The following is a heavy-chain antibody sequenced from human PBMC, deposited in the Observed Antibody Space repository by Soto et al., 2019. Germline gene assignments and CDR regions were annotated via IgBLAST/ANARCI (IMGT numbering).Heavy chain of an antibody. CDR1: AGSISSGDYY. V-gene: IGHV4-31*03. J-gene: IGHJ6*02. D-gene: IGHD6-6*01. CDR3: ARVSYSSCPRYYYYGMDV. Sequence: QVQLQESGPGLVKPSQTLSLTCTVSAGSISSGDYYWSWIRQHPGKGLEWIGHIYYSGSTYYNPSLKSRVTISVDTSKNQFSLKLSSVTAADTAVYYCARVSYSSCPRYYYYGMDVWGQGTTVTVSS. CDR2: IYYSGST.